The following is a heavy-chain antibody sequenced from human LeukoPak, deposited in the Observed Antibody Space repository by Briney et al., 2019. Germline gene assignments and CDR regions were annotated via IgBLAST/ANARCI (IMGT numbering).Heavy chain of an antibody. Sequence: GGSLRLSCAASEFSFSSHGIYWVRQAPGKGLEWVAFMYNDENDKNYADSVKGRFTISRDNSKNTLFLQMNSLRGDDTAVYYCATLVKTGSGGRGYFDHWGQGTLVTVSS. J-gene: IGHJ4*02. CDR2: MYNDENDK. CDR1: EFSFSSHG. V-gene: IGHV3-30*02. CDR3: ATLVKTGSGGRGYFDH. D-gene: IGHD2-8*02.